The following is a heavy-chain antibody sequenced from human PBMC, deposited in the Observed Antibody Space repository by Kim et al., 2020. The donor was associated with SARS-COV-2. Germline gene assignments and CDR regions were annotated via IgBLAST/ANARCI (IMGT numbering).Heavy chain of an antibody. D-gene: IGHD4-17*01. CDR2: MNPNSGNT. CDR3: ARGYGGGRVTTLSHRTKSYYGDF. CDR1: GYTFTSYG. Sequence: ASVKVSCKASGYTFTSYGINWVRQATGQGLEWMGWMNPNSGNTNYAQKFQGRVTMTRNTSISTAYMELSSLRSEDTAVYYCARGYGGGRVTTLSHRTKSYYGDFWGQGTLLSVFS. J-gene: IGHJ4*02. V-gene: IGHV1-8*02.